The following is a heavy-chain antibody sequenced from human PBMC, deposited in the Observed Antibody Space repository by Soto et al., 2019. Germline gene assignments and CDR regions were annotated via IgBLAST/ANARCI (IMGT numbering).Heavy chain of an antibody. CDR2: ISPHNGKT. J-gene: IGHJ4*02. CDR3: ARDSSHYFDY. D-gene: IGHD6-19*01. V-gene: IGHV1-18*01. CDR1: GYTFVTYY. Sequence: ASVKVSCKTSGYTFVTYYISWLRQAPGQGIEWMGWISPHNGKTSYIEDLQGRVTLTADTSTSTAYMELRNLRSDDTAVYFCARDSSHYFDYWGQGTLVTVSS.